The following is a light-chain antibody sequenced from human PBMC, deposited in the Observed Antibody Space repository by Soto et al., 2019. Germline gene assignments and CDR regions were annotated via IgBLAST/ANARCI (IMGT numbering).Light chain of an antibody. CDR1: QGISSW. J-gene: IGKJ2*01. CDR2: AAS. V-gene: IGKV1-12*02. Sequence: DIPMTQSPSSVSASVGDRVTITCRARQGISSWLSWYQQKPWKAPKLLIYAASSLQSGVPSRVSGSGSGTEFTLTISSLQPEDFASYYFQQANSFPYTFGQGTKLEIK. CDR3: QQANSFPYT.